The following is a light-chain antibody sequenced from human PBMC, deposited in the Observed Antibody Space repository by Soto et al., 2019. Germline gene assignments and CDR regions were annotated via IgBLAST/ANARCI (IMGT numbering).Light chain of an antibody. V-gene: IGLV2-14*01. J-gene: IGLJ1*01. Sequence: QSVLTQPASVSGSPGQSITISCTGTSSDVGGYNYVSWYQQHPGKAPKLMIYEVSNRPSGVSNRFSGSKSGNTASLTISGLQAEDEADYYYSSYKSSSTPYVFGTGTKLTVL. CDR1: SSDVGGYNY. CDR3: SSYKSSSTPYV. CDR2: EVS.